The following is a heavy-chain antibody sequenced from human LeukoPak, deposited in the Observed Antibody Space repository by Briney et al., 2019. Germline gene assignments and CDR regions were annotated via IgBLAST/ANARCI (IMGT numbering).Heavy chain of an antibody. D-gene: IGHD1-26*01. Sequence: SETLSLTCAVYGGSFSGCYWSWIRQPPGKGLEWIGEINHSGSTNYNPSLKSRVTISVDTSKNQFSLKLSSVTAADTAVYYCARGTSGSYRRTPWFDPWGQGTLVTVSS. CDR3: ARGTSGSYRRTPWFDP. CDR2: INHSGST. V-gene: IGHV4-34*01. CDR1: GGSFSGCY. J-gene: IGHJ5*02.